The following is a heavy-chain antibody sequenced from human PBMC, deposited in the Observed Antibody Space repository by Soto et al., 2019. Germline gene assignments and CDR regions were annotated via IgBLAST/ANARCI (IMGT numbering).Heavy chain of an antibody. V-gene: IGHV4-59*01. CDR3: ARVDLDCGGDCYLDY. Sequence: PSETLSLTCTVSVGSISSYYWSWIRQPPGKGLEWIGYIYYSGSTNYNPSLKSRVTISVDTSKNQFSLKLSSVTAADTAVYYCARVDLDCGGDCYLDYWGQGTLVTVSS. D-gene: IGHD2-21*02. J-gene: IGHJ4*02. CDR2: IYYSGST. CDR1: VGSISSYY.